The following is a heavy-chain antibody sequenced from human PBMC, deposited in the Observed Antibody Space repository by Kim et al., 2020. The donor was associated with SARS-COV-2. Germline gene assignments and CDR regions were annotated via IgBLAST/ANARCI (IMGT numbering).Heavy chain of an antibody. D-gene: IGHD6-13*01. J-gene: IGHJ4*02. V-gene: IGHV1-3*01. Sequence: SQKVQGRVTITRDTSASTAYMELSSLRSEDTAVYYCARAVGYSSSWTFDYWGQGTLVTVSS. CDR3: ARAVGYSSSWTFDY.